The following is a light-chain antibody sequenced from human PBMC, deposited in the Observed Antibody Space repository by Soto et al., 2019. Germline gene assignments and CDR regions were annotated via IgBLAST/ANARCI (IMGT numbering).Light chain of an antibody. CDR1: QDISNS. J-gene: IGKJ2*01. V-gene: IGKV1-33*01. CDR2: DAS. CDR3: QQYDNLPLT. Sequence: IRMTQSPSSLSASVGDRVTITCQASQDISNSLNWYQQKPGKAPKLLIYDASNLETGVPSRLSVSGSGTDFTFAISSLQPEDSATYYCQQYDNLPLTFGQGTKLEIK.